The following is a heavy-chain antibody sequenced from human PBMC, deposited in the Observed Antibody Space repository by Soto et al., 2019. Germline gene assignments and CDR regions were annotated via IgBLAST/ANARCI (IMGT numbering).Heavy chain of an antibody. Sequence: GGSLRLSCAAPGFTFSSYGMTWVRQAPGKGLEWVSFSSATGAGTYCADSVKGRFTISRDNSKNTLYLQMTSLRADDTAVYYCAKDRRAGGNYGFYSDFWGQGALVTVSS. CDR3: AKDRRAGGNYGFYSDF. V-gene: IGHV3-23*01. J-gene: IGHJ4*02. D-gene: IGHD1-7*01. CDR2: SSATGAGT. CDR1: GFTFSSYG.